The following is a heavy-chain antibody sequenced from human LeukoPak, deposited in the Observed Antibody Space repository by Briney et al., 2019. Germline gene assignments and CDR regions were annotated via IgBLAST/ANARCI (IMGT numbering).Heavy chain of an antibody. D-gene: IGHD2-15*01. CDR2: INQRGST. J-gene: IGHJ3*02. Sequence: SETLSLTCAVYGGSFSGYYWSWIRQPPGKGLEWLGEINQRGSTNYNPSLKSRVTISVDTSKNQFSLKLSSVTAADTAVYYCARDRPDYCSGGSCYGGRAFDIWGQGTMVTVSS. CDR1: GGSFSGYY. CDR3: ARDRPDYCSGGSCYGGRAFDI. V-gene: IGHV4-34*01.